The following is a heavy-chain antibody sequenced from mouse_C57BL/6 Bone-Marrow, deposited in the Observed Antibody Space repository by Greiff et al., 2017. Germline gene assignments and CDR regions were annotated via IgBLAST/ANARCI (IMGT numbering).Heavy chain of an antibody. Sequence: EVQLQQSGPELVKPGASVKISCKASGYTFTDYYMNWVKQRHGKSLEWIGDINPNNGGTSYNQKFKGKVTLPVDKSSSTVYMELRSLTSKDSAVYDCARWGPWYFDVWGTGTTVTVSA. CDR2: INPNNGGT. CDR1: GYTFTDYY. CDR3: ARWGPWYFDV. J-gene: IGHJ1*03. V-gene: IGHV1-26*01.